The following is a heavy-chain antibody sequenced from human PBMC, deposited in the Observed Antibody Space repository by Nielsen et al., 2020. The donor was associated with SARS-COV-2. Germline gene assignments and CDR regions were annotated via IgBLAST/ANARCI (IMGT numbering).Heavy chain of an antibody. CDR3: VRDPGVGVGEDGFDI. CDR2: ISSGGGSTI. V-gene: IGHV3-48*03. CDR1: GFTFRNYE. D-gene: IGHD2-2*01. Sequence: GGSLRLSCAASGFTFRNYEMNWVRQAPGMGLKWLSYISSGGGSTIAYADSVRGRFTISRDSAQNALYLQMSSLRVEDTGIYYCVRDPGVGVGEDGFDIWGQGTMVTVSS. J-gene: IGHJ3*02.